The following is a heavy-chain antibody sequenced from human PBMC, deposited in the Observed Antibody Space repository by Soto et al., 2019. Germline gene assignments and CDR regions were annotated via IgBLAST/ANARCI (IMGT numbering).Heavy chain of an antibody. Sequence: QVQLVQSGAEVTKPGSSVKVSCKASGGTFSTYGITWVRQASGQGLEWMGGIIPIFGTIKFAQKFQGRLTITPDESTSTVYMELSSLTSEDTAVYYCASRERVDAFDVWGQGPMVTVSS. J-gene: IGHJ3*01. CDR1: GGTFSTYG. CDR2: IIPIFGTI. D-gene: IGHD1-26*01. CDR3: ASRERVDAFDV. V-gene: IGHV1-69*01.